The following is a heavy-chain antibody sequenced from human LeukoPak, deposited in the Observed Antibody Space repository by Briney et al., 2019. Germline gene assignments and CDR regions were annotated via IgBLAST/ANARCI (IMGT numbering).Heavy chain of an antibody. Sequence: GGSLRLSCAASGFTFSTYAMNWVRQAPGKGLEWVSGISGSGRSTYYADSVKGRFTISRDNSKNTLYVQMDSLRAEDTAVYYCAKSQAHDSGNYYNFIDYWGQGTQVTVSS. CDR1: GFTFSTYA. CDR3: AKSQAHDSGNYYNFIDY. D-gene: IGHD3-10*01. J-gene: IGHJ4*02. CDR2: ISGSGRST. V-gene: IGHV3-23*01.